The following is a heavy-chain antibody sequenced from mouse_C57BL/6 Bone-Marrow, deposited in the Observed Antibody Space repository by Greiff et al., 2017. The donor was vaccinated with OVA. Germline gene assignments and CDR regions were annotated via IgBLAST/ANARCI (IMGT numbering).Heavy chain of an antibody. V-gene: IGHV1-50*01. J-gene: IGHJ3*01. Sequence: QVQLQQPGAELVKPGASVKLSCKASGYTFTSYWMQWVKQRPGQGLEWIGEIDPSDSYTNYNQKFKGKATLTVDTSSSTAYMQLSSLTSEDSAVDYCARPGGTSFAYWGQGTLVTVSA. CDR1: GYTFTSYW. CDR3: ARPGGTSFAY. CDR2: IDPSDSYT.